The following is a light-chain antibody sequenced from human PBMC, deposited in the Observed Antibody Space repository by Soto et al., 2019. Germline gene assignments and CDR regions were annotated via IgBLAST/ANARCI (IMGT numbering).Light chain of an antibody. CDR3: QQSYSSPPS. CDR1: QSISTY. CDR2: GAS. J-gene: IGKJ1*01. V-gene: IGKV1-39*01. Sequence: DIQMTQAPSSLYASVGDRVTITCRASQSISTYLNWDQHKPGKAPALLIYGASSLQSGVPSRLSCSGSGTAFPLSFISLQPEDCGTYYCQQSYSSPPSFGPWTTVEIK.